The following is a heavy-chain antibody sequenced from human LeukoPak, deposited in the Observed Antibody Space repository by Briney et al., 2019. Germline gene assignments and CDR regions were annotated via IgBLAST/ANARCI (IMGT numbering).Heavy chain of an antibody. V-gene: IGHV3-7*01. J-gene: IGHJ4*02. CDR1: GFTFTTYW. CDR3: ASAGLTYGSGSYFVY. CDR2: IKQDGSEQ. Sequence: PGGSLRLSCAASGFTFTTYWMGWVRQAPGKGLEWVANIKQDGSEQYYVDSVKGRFTISRDNAKNSLSLQMNSLRAEDTAVYYCASAGLTYGSGSYFVYWGQGTLVTVSS. D-gene: IGHD3-10*01.